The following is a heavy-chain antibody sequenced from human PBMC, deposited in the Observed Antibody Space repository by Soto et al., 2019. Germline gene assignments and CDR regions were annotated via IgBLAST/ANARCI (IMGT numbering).Heavy chain of an antibody. D-gene: IGHD3-16*02. V-gene: IGHV4-31*03. Sequence: SETLSLTCTVSGGSISSGGYYWSWIRQHPGKGLEWIGYIYYSGSTYCNPSLKSRVTISVDTSKNQFSLKLSSVTAADTAVYYCASQRRVADYVWGSYRSGPFDYWGQGTLVTVS. CDR2: IYYSGST. J-gene: IGHJ4*02. CDR1: GGSISSGGYY. CDR3: ASQRRVADYVWGSYRSGPFDY.